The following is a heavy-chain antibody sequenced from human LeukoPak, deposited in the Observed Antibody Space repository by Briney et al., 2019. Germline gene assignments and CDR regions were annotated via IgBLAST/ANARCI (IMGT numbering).Heavy chain of an antibody. D-gene: IGHD2-15*01. J-gene: IGHJ4*02. Sequence: PGGSLRLSCAASGFTLSSYAMTWVRQAPGRGLEWVSSVDGGGGGTYYADSVKGRFTISRDNSKNMVYLQMNSLRADDTAVYYCAKSVVVITFRFDDWGQGALVTVSS. CDR2: VDGGGGGT. CDR1: GFTLSSYA. CDR3: AKSVVVITFRFDD. V-gene: IGHV3-23*01.